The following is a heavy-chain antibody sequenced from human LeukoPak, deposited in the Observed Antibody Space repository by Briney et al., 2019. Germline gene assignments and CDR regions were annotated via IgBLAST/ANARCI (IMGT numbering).Heavy chain of an antibody. CDR3: ARQYCSSTSCHYGMDV. D-gene: IGHD2-2*01. Sequence: GGSLRLSCAASGFTFSSYGMHWVRQAPGKGLEWVAVIWYDGSNKYYADSVKGRFTISRDNSKNTLYLQMNSLKAEDTAVYYCARQYCSSTSCHYGMDVWGQGTTVTVSS. V-gene: IGHV3-33*08. J-gene: IGHJ6*02. CDR2: IWYDGSNK. CDR1: GFTFSSYG.